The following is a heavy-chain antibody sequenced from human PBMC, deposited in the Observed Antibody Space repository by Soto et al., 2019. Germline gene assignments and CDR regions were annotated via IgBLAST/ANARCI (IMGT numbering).Heavy chain of an antibody. Sequence: ASVKVSCKASGYTFTSYGISWVRQAPGQGLEWMGWISAYNGNTNYAQKLQGRVTMTTDTSTSTAYMELRSLRPDDTVVYYCARARTIAAAGPTWFAPWAQGTLVPVSS. J-gene: IGHJ5*02. V-gene: IGHV1-18*01. CDR3: ARARTIAAAGPTWFAP. CDR1: GYTFTSYG. D-gene: IGHD6-13*01. CDR2: ISAYNGNT.